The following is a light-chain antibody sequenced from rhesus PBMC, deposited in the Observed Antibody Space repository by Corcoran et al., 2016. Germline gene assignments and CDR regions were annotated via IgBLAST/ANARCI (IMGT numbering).Light chain of an antibody. CDR3: QETSNLSYS. V-gene: IGKV3-31*02. CDR2: GAA. J-gene: IGKJ2*01. CDR1: KSVSSK. Sequence: EIVMTQSPATLSLSPGETATISCRTSKSVSSKLAWYQQKPGQAPRLLHYGAASWAPGLPDRFSGSGSETDFTLTIGSLAPVDFAVYYCQETSNLSYSFGPGTKVVIK.